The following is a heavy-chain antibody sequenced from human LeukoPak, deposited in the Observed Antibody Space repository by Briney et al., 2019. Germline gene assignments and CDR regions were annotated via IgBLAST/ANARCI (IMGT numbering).Heavy chain of an antibody. J-gene: IGHJ4*02. D-gene: IGHD2-2*01. Sequence: SETLSLTCTVSGGSISSSSYYWGWIRQPPGKGLEWIGSIYYSGSTYYNPSLKSRVTISVDTSKNQFSLKLSSVTAADTAVYYCARGWATSCYDYWGQGTLVTVSS. V-gene: IGHV4-39*01. CDR3: ARGWATSCYDY. CDR2: IYYSGST. CDR1: GGSISSSSYY.